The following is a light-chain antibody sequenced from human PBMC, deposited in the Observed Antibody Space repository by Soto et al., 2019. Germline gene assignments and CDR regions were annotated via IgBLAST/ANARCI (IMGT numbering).Light chain of an antibody. J-gene: IGKJ5*01. CDR3: QQRSNWTIT. V-gene: IGKV3-11*01. CDR2: GXS. CDR1: QRLSNH. Sequence: VLTQAPGTLSVSPRERDTVSFRSSQRLSNHVACYQLKVGEAPRLLIYGXSTRATGIPARFSGSGSGTDFTLPISSLEPEDFAVYYCQQRSNWTITFGQGTRLEIK.